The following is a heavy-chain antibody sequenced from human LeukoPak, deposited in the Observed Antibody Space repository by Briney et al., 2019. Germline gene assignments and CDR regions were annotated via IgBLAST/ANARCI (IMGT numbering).Heavy chain of an antibody. Sequence: PGRSLRLSCAASGFTFSSYAMHWVRQAPGKGLEWVAVISYDGSNKYYADSVKGRFTISRDNSKNTLYLQMNSLRAEDTAVYYCARMGDGYNSGYFDYWGQGTLVTVSS. CDR3: ARMGDGYNSGYFDY. CDR1: GFTFSSYA. D-gene: IGHD5-24*01. V-gene: IGHV3-30-3*01. CDR2: ISYDGSNK. J-gene: IGHJ4*02.